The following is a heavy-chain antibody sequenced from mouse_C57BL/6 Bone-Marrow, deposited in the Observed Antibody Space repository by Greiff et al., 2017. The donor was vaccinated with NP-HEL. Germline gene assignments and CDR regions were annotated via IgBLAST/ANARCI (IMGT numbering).Heavy chain of an antibody. CDR2: IYPGSGST. Sequence: QVQLQQPGAELVQPGASVKMSCKASGYTFTSYWITWVKQRPGQGLEWIGDIYPGSGSTNYNEKFKSKATLTVDTSSSTAYMQLSSLTSEDSAVYYCARTTRITTRRVRYAMYCWVQGTSVTVSS. J-gene: IGHJ4*01. CDR1: GYTFTSYW. CDR3: ARTTRITTRRVRYAMYC. D-gene: IGHD2-4*01. V-gene: IGHV1-55*01.